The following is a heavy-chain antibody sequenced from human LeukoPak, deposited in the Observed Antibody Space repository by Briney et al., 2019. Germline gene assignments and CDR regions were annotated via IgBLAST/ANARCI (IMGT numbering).Heavy chain of an antibody. V-gene: IGHV3-48*01. J-gene: IGHJ4*02. CDR2: ISSRVGTL. CDR1: GFTFSSYT. CDR3: AAWAGAAAGFNGPFDY. Sequence: PGGSLRLSCAASGFTFSSYTMNWVRQAPGKGPEWVSCISSRVGTLYYADSVKGRFTISSDSAKNSLYLQMNSLRVEDTAVYYCAAWAGAAAGFNGPFDYWGQGALVTVST. D-gene: IGHD6-13*01.